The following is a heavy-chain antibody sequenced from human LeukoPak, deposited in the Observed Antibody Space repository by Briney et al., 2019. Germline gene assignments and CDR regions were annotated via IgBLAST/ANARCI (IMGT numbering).Heavy chain of an antibody. CDR1: GYTFSIYG. CDR2: IGANNGNT. V-gene: IGHV1-18*01. CDR3: ARARDLRWPAVGY. J-gene: IGHJ4*02. D-gene: IGHD4-23*01. Sequence: ASVKVSCKASGYTFSIYGISWVRQAPGQGLEWMGWIGANNGNTNYAQKLQGRVTMTTDTSTSTAYMELMSLRSDDTAVYYCARARDLRWPAVGYWGQGTLVTVSS.